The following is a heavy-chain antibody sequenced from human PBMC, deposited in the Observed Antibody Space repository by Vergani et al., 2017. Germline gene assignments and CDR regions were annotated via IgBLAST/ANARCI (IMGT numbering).Heavy chain of an antibody. V-gene: IGHV4-38-2*01. Sequence: QVQLQESGPGLVKPSETLSLTCAVSGYSISSGYYWGWIRQPPGKGLEWIGSIYHSGSTYYNPSLKSRVTISVDTSKNQFSLKLSSVTAADTAVYYCARARRYCSSTSCYFQYNWFDPWGQGTLVTVSS. D-gene: IGHD2-2*01. CDR2: IYHSGST. CDR3: ARARRYCSSTSCYFQYNWFDP. CDR1: GYSISSGYY. J-gene: IGHJ5*02.